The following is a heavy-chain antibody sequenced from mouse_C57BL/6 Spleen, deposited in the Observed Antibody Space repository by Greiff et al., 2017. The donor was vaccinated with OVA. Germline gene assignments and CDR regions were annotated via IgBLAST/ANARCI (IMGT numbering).Heavy chain of an antibody. Sequence: EVKLVESGEGLVKPGGSLKLSCAASGFTFSSYAMSWVRQTPEKRLEWVAYISSGGDYIYYADTVKGRFTISRDNARNTLYLQMSSLKSEDTAMYYCTRDGQLGGYYFDYWGQGTTLTVSS. CDR1: GFTFSSYA. CDR2: ISSGGDYI. J-gene: IGHJ2*01. CDR3: TRDGQLGGYYFDY. D-gene: IGHD4-1*02. V-gene: IGHV5-9-1*02.